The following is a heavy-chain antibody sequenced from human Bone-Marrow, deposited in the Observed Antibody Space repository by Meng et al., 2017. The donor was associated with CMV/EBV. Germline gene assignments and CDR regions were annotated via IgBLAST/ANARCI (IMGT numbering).Heavy chain of an antibody. D-gene: IGHD1-1*01. CDR3: ARWGVNDDCYYGMDG. V-gene: IGHV1-2*02. J-gene: IGHJ6*02. CDR1: GYTFTGYY. Sequence: ASVKVSCKASGYTFTGYYMHWVRQAPGQGLEWMGWINPNSGGTNYAQKFQGRVTMTRDTSISTAYMELSRLRSDDTAVYYGARWGVNDDCYYGMDGWGQGTTVTVSS. CDR2: INPNSGGT.